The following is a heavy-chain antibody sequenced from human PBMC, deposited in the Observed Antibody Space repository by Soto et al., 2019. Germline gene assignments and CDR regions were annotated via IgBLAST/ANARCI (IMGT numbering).Heavy chain of an antibody. CDR3: ASESDDSGPFPDYYGVDV. V-gene: IGHV3-30*03. Sequence: QVQLVESGGGVVQPGRSLRLSCAASGFTFSTYGMHWVRQAPGKGLEWVAFISYDGHNKYYAESVKGRFTTSRDAPANTGFLPTNSLGGEDRAVYYCASESDDSGPFPDYYGVDVWGQGTTVTVSS. CDR1: GFTFSTYG. J-gene: IGHJ6*02. CDR2: ISYDGHNK. D-gene: IGHD6-19*01.